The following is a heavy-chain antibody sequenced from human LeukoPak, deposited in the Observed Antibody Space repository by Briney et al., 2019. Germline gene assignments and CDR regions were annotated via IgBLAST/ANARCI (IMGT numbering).Heavy chain of an antibody. CDR3: ARDGYSSGWTAPYYFDY. V-gene: IGHV4-59*01. D-gene: IGHD6-19*01. Sequence: PSETLSLTCAVYGGSFSGYYWSWIRQPPGKGLEWIGYIYYSGSTNYNPSLKSRVTISVDTSKNQFSLKLSSVTAADTAVYYCARDGYSSGWTAPYYFDYWGQGTLVTVSS. CDR2: IYYSGST. J-gene: IGHJ4*02. CDR1: GGSFSGYY.